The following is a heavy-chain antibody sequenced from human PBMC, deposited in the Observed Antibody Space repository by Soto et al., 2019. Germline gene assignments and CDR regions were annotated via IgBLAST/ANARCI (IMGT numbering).Heavy chain of an antibody. V-gene: IGHV4-30-4*01. Sequence: SETLSLTCTVSGDSISGADYYWSWIRQTPGKGLEWIGHIFYSGTTYYNPSLKSRLTISVDTSKNHFSLRLTSVTAADTAVYYCARDLWVEPELYYYGMDVWGQGTTVTVSS. CDR2: IFYSGTT. D-gene: IGHD1-1*01. CDR3: ARDLWVEPELYYYGMDV. CDR1: GDSISGADYY. J-gene: IGHJ6*02.